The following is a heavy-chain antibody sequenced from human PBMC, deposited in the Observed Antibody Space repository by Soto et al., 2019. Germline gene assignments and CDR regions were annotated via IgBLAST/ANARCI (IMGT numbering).Heavy chain of an antibody. J-gene: IGHJ5*02. Sequence: QVQLVQSGAEVKKPGSSVKVSCKASGGTFSSYAISWVRQAPGQGLEWMGGIIPIFGTANYAQKFQGRVTITADESTSTAYMELSSLRSEDTAVYYCARVRGSPIRDYDFWSGENWFDPWGQVTLVTVSS. CDR3: ARVRGSPIRDYDFWSGENWFDP. D-gene: IGHD3-3*01. CDR1: GGTFSSYA. V-gene: IGHV1-69*12. CDR2: IIPIFGTA.